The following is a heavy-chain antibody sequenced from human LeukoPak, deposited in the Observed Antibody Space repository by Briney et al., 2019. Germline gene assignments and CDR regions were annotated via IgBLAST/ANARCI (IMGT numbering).Heavy chain of an antibody. CDR3: AKGGYCSGGSCYSPLYFDY. CDR2: ISGSGGST. V-gene: IGHV3-23*01. Sequence: ASLRLSCAASGFTFSSYAMSWVRQAPGKGLEWVSAISGSGGSTYYADSVKGRFTISRDNSKNTLYLQMNSLRAEDTAVYYCAKGGYCSGGSCYSPLYFDYWGQGTLVTVSS. CDR1: GFTFSSYA. D-gene: IGHD2-15*01. J-gene: IGHJ4*02.